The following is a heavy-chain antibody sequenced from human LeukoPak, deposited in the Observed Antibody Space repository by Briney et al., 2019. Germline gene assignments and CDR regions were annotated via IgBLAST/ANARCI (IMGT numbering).Heavy chain of an antibody. D-gene: IGHD6-19*01. CDR3: AREKVPGGQWLHFDY. J-gene: IGHJ4*02. CDR1: GYTFTGYY. V-gene: IGHV1-2*02. Sequence: ASVKVSCKAAGYTFTGYYMHWVRQAPGQGLEWMGWINPNSGGTNYAQKFQGRVTMTRDTSISTAYMELSRLRSDDTAVYYCAREKVPGGQWLHFDYWGQGTLVTVSS. CDR2: INPNSGGT.